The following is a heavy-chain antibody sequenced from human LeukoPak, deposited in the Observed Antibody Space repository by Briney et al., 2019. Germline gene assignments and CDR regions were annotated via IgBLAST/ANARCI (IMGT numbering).Heavy chain of an antibody. V-gene: IGHV4-59*01. D-gene: IGHD5-12*01. J-gene: IGHJ2*01. CDR2: IYHSGTT. CDR3: ARVVAKWYFDL. CDR1: GGSISTYY. Sequence: PSETLSLTCTVSGGSISTYYWSWIRQPPGKGLEWIGYIYHSGTTNYNPSLKSRVTMSVDISKNQFSLKLSSVTAADTAVYYCARVVAKWYFDLWGRGTLVTVSS.